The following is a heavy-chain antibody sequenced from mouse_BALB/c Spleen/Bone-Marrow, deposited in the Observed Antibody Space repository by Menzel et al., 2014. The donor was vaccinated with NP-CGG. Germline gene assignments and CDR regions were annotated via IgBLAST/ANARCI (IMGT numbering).Heavy chain of an antibody. CDR3: ARGNGYHFDY. Sequence: VQLQQSGPSLVKPSQTLSLTCSVTGDSITSSYWNWIRKFPGNKLEYMGYISYSGNAYYNPSLKSRISLTRDTSKNXYYLQLSSVTTEDTATYFRARGNGYHFDYWGQGTTLTVSS. D-gene: IGHD1-2*01. J-gene: IGHJ2*01. V-gene: IGHV3-8*02. CDR1: GDSITSSY. CDR2: ISYSGNA.